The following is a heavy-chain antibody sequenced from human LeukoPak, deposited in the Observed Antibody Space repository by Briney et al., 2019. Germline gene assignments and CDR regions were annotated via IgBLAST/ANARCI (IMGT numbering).Heavy chain of an antibody. CDR2: INPNSGGT. J-gene: IGHJ4*02. CDR3: ARVGSWYYDFWSGYYDFDY. D-gene: IGHD3-3*01. V-gene: IGHV1-2*02. CDR1: GYTFTGYY. Sequence: GASVKVSCKASGYTFTGYYMHWVRQAPGQGLEWMGWINPNSGGTNYAQKFQGRVTMTTDTSTSTAYMELRSLRSDDTAVYYCARVGSWYYDFWSGYYDFDYWGQGTLVTVSS.